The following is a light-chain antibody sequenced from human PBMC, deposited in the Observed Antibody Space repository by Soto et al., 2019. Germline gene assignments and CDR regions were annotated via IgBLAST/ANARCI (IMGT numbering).Light chain of an antibody. Sequence: EIVMTQSPATLSVSPGERATLSCRASQSVSSKLAWYQQKPGQAPRLLIYGESTRATGIPARFSGSGSGTDFTLTISSLQSEDFAVYYCQQYNNWPWTFGQGTKVDIK. J-gene: IGKJ1*01. V-gene: IGKV3-15*01. CDR1: QSVSSK. CDR3: QQYNNWPWT. CDR2: GES.